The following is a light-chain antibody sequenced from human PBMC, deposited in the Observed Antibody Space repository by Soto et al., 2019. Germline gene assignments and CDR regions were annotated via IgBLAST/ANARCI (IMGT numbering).Light chain of an antibody. CDR2: GDN. CDR1: TSNIGAGYA. V-gene: IGLV1-40*01. CDR3: QSYDIRVRGSVV. Sequence: QAVVTQPPSVSGAPGQRVTISCTGSTSNIGAGYAVHWYQQLPGTAPKLLIYGDNNRPSGVPDRFSGSKSGTSASLAIIGLQAEDEADYYCQSYDIRVRGSVVFGGGTKLTVL. J-gene: IGLJ2*01.